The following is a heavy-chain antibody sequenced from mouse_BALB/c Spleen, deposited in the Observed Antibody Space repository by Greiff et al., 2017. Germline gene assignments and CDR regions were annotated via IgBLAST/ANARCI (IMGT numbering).Heavy chain of an antibody. CDR2: IWGDGST. J-gene: IGHJ4*01. CDR1: GFSLTGYG. Sequence: QVQLQQSGPGLVAPSQSLSITCTVSGFSLTGYGVNWVRQPPGKGLEWLGMIWGDGSTDYNSALKSRLSISKDNSKSQVFLKMNSLQTDDTARYYCARDHNYGYVGYAMDYWGQGTSVTVSS. V-gene: IGHV2-6-7*01. D-gene: IGHD1-2*01. CDR3: ARDHNYGYVGYAMDY.